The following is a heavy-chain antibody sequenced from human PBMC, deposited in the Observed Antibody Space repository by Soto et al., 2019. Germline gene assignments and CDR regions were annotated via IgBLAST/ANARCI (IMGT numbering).Heavy chain of an antibody. D-gene: IGHD3-3*01. CDR2: ISGSGGST. CDR3: AKDLDYDFWSGYLD. CDR1: GFTFSSYA. Sequence: EVQLLESGGGLVQPGGSLRLSCAASGFTFSSYAMSWARQAPGKGLEWVSAISGSGGSTYYADSVKGRFTISRDNSKNTLYLQMNSLRAEDTAVYYCAKDLDYDFWSGYLDWGQGTLVTVSS. J-gene: IGHJ4*02. V-gene: IGHV3-23*01.